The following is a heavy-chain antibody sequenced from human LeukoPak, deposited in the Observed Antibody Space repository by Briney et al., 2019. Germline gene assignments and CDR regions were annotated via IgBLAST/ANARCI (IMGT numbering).Heavy chain of an antibody. J-gene: IGHJ4*02. CDR3: AKPPYSSSSYYLDY. Sequence: GGSLRLSCAASGFTFSSYDMSWVRQAPGKGLEWVSTISGSVGSTYYADSVKGRFTISRDNSKNTLYLQMNSLRDEDTAVYYCAKPPYSSSSYYLDYWGQGTLVTVSS. V-gene: IGHV3-23*01. D-gene: IGHD6-13*01. CDR1: GFTFSSYD. CDR2: ISGSVGST.